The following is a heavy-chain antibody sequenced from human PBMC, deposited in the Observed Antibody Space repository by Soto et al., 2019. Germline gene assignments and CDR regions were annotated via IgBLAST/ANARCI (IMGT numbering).Heavy chain of an antibody. V-gene: IGHV3-23*01. J-gene: IGHJ4*02. CDR2: ISGSGGST. D-gene: IGHD6-13*01. CDR3: AKERSSSSCIDY. CDR1: GFTFSSYA. Sequence: EVQLLESGGGLVQPGGSLRLSCAASGFTFSSYAMSWVRQAPGKGLEWGSGISGSGGSTYYADSVKGRFTISRDNSKNTLYLQLNSVRAEDTAVYYCAKERSSSSCIDYWGQGTLVTVSS.